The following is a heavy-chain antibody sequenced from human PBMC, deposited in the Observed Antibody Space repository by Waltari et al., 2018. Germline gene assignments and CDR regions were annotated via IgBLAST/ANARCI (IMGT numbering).Heavy chain of an antibody. CDR2: IHYRGNT. J-gene: IGHJ1*01. CDR1: GGSISSTLYY. D-gene: IGHD2-2*01. Sequence: QVQLQESGPGLVKPAETLSLTCTVSGGSISSTLYYWNWIRQSPEKGLEWIGYIHYRGNTYYNPSLGSRLAISVDTSKNQFSLRLSSVTAADTAMYYCATVSKGYCDSITCYPEYFQFWGRGTLVTVSS. V-gene: IGHV4-30-4*01. CDR3: ATVSKGYCDSITCYPEYFQF.